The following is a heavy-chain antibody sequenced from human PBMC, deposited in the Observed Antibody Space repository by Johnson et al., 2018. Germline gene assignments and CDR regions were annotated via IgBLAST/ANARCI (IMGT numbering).Heavy chain of an antibody. Sequence: QVQLQQWGAGLLKPSETLSLTCAVYGGSFSGYYWSWIRQPPGKGLEWIAEINHSGSTNYNPSLKSRLTISVDTAKDQFSLKLGPVTAADTAVYYCARGSYCSETSCYRGMDVWGQGTTVTVSS. CDR2: INHSGST. D-gene: IGHD2-2*01. CDR3: ARGSYCSETSCYRGMDV. V-gene: IGHV4-34*01. J-gene: IGHJ6*02. CDR1: GGSFSGYY.